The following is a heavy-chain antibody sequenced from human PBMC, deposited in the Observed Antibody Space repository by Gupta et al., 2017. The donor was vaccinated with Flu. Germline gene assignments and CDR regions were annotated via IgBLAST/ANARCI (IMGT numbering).Heavy chain of an antibody. CDR1: GLTFSKAW. Sequence: EVQLVESGGGLVMPGGSLRPSCAASGLTFSKAWMIWIRQVPGKGLEWVGRIKSKTDGGTVDHAAPVKGRFTISRDDSKDSMYLQMNSLKIEDTAVYYCTTYDSIGWQFWGQGTLVTVSS. J-gene: IGHJ4*02. CDR2: IKSKTDGGTV. V-gene: IGHV3-15*01. D-gene: IGHD6-19*01. CDR3: TTYDSIGWQF.